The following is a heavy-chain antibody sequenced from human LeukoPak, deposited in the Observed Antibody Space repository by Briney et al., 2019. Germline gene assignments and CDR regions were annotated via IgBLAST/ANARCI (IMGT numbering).Heavy chain of an antibody. V-gene: IGHV3-23*01. CDR2: ISGRGDET. Sequence: PGGSLRLSCAASGLTFADYAMTWVRQAPGKALEWVSTISGRGDETFYTDAVKGRFTISRDNSWSIVFLQMNSLRAEDTAVYYCAKGGHYSPFDYWGLGTLVAVSS. D-gene: IGHD6-13*01. CDR1: GLTFADYA. J-gene: IGHJ4*02. CDR3: AKGGHYSPFDY.